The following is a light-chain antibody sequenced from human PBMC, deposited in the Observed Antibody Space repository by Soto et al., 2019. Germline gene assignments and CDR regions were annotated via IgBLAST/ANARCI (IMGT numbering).Light chain of an antibody. CDR3: AAWDDSLNGFVT. CDR2: SNS. J-gene: IGLJ2*01. V-gene: IGLV1-44*01. Sequence: QSVLTQPPSASGTPGQRVTISCSGSNSNIGSNPVSWYQQLPGTAPKLLIYSNSQRRSGVPDRFSGSKSGTSASLAISGLQSEDDADYYCAAWDDSLNGFVTFGGGTKLTVL. CDR1: NSNIGSNP.